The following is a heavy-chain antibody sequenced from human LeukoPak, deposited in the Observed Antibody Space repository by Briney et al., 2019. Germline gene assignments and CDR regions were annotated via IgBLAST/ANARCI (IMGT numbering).Heavy chain of an antibody. Sequence: SETLSLTCLVSGGSLDNRNFYWVWIRQPPGKGLEWIGSMYYTGTTYYSPSLKSRVIISKDTSDQFSLKVTSVTAADTAVYYCAREGAESSFDHHSGAWGQGTLVTVSS. J-gene: IGHJ5*02. D-gene: IGHD3-10*01. CDR3: AREGAESSFDHHSGA. CDR2: MYYTGTT. V-gene: IGHV4-39*02. CDR1: GGSLDNRNFY.